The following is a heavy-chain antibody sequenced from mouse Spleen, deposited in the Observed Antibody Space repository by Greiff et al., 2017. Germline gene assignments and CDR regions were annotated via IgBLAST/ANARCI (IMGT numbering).Heavy chain of an antibody. V-gene: IGHV14-3*01. D-gene: IGHD1-1*01. J-gene: IGHJ2*01. CDR2: IDPANGNT. CDR1: GFNIKNTY. CDR3: ALYYDGSYGYFDY. Sequence: EVQLQQSGAELVKPGASVKLSCTASGFNIKNTYMHWVKQRPEQGLEWIGRIDPANGNTKYAPKFQGKATITADTSSNTAYLQLSSLTSEDTAIYYCALYYDGSYGYFDYWGQGTTLTVSS.